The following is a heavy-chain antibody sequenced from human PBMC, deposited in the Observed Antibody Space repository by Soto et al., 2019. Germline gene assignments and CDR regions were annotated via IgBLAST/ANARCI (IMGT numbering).Heavy chain of an antibody. CDR1: GYTFTSYG. D-gene: IGHD3-3*01. J-gene: IGHJ4*02. Sequence: QVQLVQSGAEVKKPGASVKVSCKASGYTFTSYGISWVRQAPGQRLEWMGWISAYNGNTNYAQKLQGRVTMTTDTYTSTAYMELRSLRSDDTAVYYCARAGRDFWSGYYPYYFDYWGQGTLVTVSS. CDR3: ARAGRDFWSGYYPYYFDY. CDR2: ISAYNGNT. V-gene: IGHV1-18*04.